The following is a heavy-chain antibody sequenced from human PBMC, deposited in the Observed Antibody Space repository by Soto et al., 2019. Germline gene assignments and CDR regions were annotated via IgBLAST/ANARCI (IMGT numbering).Heavy chain of an antibody. Sequence: SETLSLTCTVSGDSIYSSSYYWGWIRQPPGKGLEWIGRIYYSGSTNYNPSLKSRVTISVDTSKNQFSLKLSSVTAADTAVYYCALRVRFLEWMNWFDPWGQGTLVTVSS. J-gene: IGHJ5*02. D-gene: IGHD3-3*01. CDR3: ALRVRFLEWMNWFDP. CDR1: GDSIYSSSYY. V-gene: IGHV4-39*07. CDR2: IYYSGST.